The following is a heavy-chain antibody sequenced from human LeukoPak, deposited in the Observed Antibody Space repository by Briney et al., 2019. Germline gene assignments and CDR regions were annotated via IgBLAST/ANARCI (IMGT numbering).Heavy chain of an antibody. Sequence: GGSLRLSCAVSGFTFSSYERNWVRQAPGKGLEWVSYISSSGSTIYYADSVKGRFTISRDNAKNSLYLQMNSLRTDDTAVYFCARDLYSSVWGKGTTVIVSS. CDR2: ISSSGSTI. CDR3: ARDLYSSV. D-gene: IGHD6-19*01. J-gene: IGHJ6*04. CDR1: GFTFSSYE. V-gene: IGHV3-48*03.